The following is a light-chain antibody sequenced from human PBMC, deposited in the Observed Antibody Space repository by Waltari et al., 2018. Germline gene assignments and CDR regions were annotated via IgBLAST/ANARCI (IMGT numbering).Light chain of an antibody. CDR3: QQYNSGYT. CDR1: QSISSW. Sequence: DIQMTQSPSTLSASVGDRVTITCRASQSISSWLAWYQQKPGKAPKLLIYKASSLESGVPSRFSGSGSGTEFTLTISSLQPDDFATYDCQQYNSGYTFGQGTKLEIK. CDR2: KAS. V-gene: IGKV1-5*03. J-gene: IGKJ2*01.